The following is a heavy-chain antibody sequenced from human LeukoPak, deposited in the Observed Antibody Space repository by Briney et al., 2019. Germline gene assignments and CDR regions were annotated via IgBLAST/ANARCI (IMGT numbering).Heavy chain of an antibody. J-gene: IGHJ5*02. D-gene: IGHD3-22*01. Sequence: SETLSLTCTVSGGSISSYYWSWIRQPAGKGLEWIGRIYTSGSTNYNPSLKSRVTMSVDTSKNRFSLKLSSVTAADTAVYYCARDTYYYDSSGYTSPNWFDPWGQGTLVTVSS. V-gene: IGHV4-4*07. CDR1: GGSISSYY. CDR3: ARDTYYYDSSGYTSPNWFDP. CDR2: IYTSGST.